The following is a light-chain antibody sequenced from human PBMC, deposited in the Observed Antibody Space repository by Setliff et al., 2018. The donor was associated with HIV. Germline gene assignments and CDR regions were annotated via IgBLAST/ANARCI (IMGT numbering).Light chain of an antibody. J-gene: IGLJ2*01. Sequence: QSVLTQPASVSGSPGQSITISCTGSSSDIGDYESVSWYQQHPGEVPKLMIYDVTKRPSGVSNRFSASKSGNTASLTISGLQAADEAHYYCCSYAGGDTWIFGGGTKVTVL. CDR1: SSDIGDYES. CDR2: DVT. V-gene: IGLV2-23*02. CDR3: CSYAGGDTWI.